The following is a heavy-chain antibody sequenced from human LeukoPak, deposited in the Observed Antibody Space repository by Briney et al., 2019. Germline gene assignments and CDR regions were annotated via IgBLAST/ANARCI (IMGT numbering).Heavy chain of an antibody. CDR1: GGSISGYH. CDR3: ARSRGSAILQYGMDV. J-gene: IGHJ6*02. CDR2: ISDSGTT. D-gene: IGHD1-26*01. Sequence: SETLSLTCTVAGGSISGYHWSWIRQPPGKGLEWIGYISDSGTTNYNPSLKSRVTISVDTSKNQFSLKLTSVTAADTAVYYCARSRGSAILQYGMDVWGQGTTVTVSS. V-gene: IGHV4-59*08.